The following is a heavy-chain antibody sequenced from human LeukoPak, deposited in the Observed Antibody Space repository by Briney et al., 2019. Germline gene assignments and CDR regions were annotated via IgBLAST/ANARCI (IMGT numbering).Heavy chain of an antibody. CDR1: GFTFSDYY. D-gene: IGHD1-26*01. V-gene: IGHV3-11*04. J-gene: IGHJ4*02. CDR3: ARDPQWELLYLLDY. Sequence: KSGGSLRLSCAASGFTFSDYYMSWIRQAPGKGLQWVSYISSSGSTIYYADSVKGRFTISRDNAKNSLYLQMNSLRAEDTAVYYCARDPQWELLYLLDYWGQGTLVTVS. CDR2: ISSSGSTI.